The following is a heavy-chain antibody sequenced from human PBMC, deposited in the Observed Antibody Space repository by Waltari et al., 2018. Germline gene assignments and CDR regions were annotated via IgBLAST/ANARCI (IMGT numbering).Heavy chain of an antibody. CDR1: GYWFTNHG. CDR2: VSPYNGDT. Sequence: QAQLVQSGPEVQKPGASVRLSCKASGYWFTNHGIGWVRQAPGQGLEWMGWVSPYNGDTNYAQNLQGRVTVTADTSTGTAHMDLRSLKSEDTAVYYCVRESSGWFAMDVWGQGTTVTVSS. D-gene: IGHD6-19*01. J-gene: IGHJ6*02. V-gene: IGHV1-18*04. CDR3: VRESSGWFAMDV.